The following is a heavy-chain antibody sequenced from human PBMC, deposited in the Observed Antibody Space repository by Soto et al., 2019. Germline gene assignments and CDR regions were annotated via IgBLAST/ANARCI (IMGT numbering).Heavy chain of an antibody. D-gene: IGHD3-16*02. Sequence: SVKVSCKASGGTFSSSGFSWVRQAPGQGLEWMGMIVPSLDTTNYAQKFQARVTITADEVTSTAYMELRSLRSEDTAVYYCARWPQPRYTADPYAVDVWGQGTRVTAP. CDR1: GGTFSSSG. V-gene: IGHV1-69*11. J-gene: IGHJ6*02. CDR3: ARWPQPRYTADPYAVDV. CDR2: IVPSLDTT.